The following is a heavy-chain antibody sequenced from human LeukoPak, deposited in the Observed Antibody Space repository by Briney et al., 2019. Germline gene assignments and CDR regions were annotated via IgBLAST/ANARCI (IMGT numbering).Heavy chain of an antibody. CDR2: IIPILGIA. Sequence: ASVKVSCKASGGTFSSYAISWVRQAPGQGLEWMGRIIPILGIANYAQKFQGRVTITADKSTSTAYKELSSLRSEDTAVYYCARAHDYGDRYVDYWGQGTLVTVSS. V-gene: IGHV1-69*04. J-gene: IGHJ4*02. CDR1: GGTFSSYA. CDR3: ARAHDYGDRYVDY. D-gene: IGHD4-17*01.